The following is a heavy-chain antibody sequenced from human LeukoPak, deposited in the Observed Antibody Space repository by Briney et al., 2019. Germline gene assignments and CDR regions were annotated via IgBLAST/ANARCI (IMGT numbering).Heavy chain of an antibody. CDR3: ESTTGP. CDR2: VKQDGGEK. V-gene: IGHV3-7*01. J-gene: IGHJ5*02. D-gene: IGHD1-7*01. CDR1: GFTFGSYW. Sequence: GGSLRLSCAASGFTFGSYWMSWVPRTPGKGLEWVANVKQDGGEKYYVDSVKGRFTISRENAENSLFLQMNSLRAEDTAVYYCESTTGPWGQGTLVTVSS.